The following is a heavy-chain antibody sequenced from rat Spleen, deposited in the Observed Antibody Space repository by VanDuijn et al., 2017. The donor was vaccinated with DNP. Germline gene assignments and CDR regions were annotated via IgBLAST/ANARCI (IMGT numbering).Heavy chain of an antibody. J-gene: IGHJ2*01. Sequence: EVQLVESGGGLVQPGRSLKLSCAASGFIFSNYEMAWVRQAPTKGREWVASISPNGGTTFYRDSVKGRFTISRDNAKSTLYLQMDSLRSEDTATYYCARPDYWGQGVMVTVSS. V-gene: IGHV5-25*01. CDR1: GFIFSNYE. CDR2: ISPNGGTT. CDR3: ARPDY.